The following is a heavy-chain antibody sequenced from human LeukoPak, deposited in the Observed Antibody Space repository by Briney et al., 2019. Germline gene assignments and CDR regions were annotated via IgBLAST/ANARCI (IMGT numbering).Heavy chain of an antibody. Sequence: ASVKVSCKASGYTFTSYYIHWVRQAPGEGLEWMGIINPSGGSTSYAQKFQGRVTMTRDMSTSTVYMELSRLTSDDTAVYYCARNIWFGESADAFDIWGQGTMVTVSS. J-gene: IGHJ3*02. CDR1: GYTFTSYY. CDR2: INPSGGST. D-gene: IGHD3-10*01. V-gene: IGHV1-46*01. CDR3: ARNIWFGESADAFDI.